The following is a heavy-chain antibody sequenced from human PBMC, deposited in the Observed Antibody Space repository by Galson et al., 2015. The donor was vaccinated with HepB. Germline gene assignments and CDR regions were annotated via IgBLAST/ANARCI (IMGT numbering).Heavy chain of an antibody. CDR1: GFAFSSYS. CDR3: ALLRLLEWLGDYTDV. Sequence: SLRLSCAASGFAFSSYSMNWVRQAPGKGLEWVASITSGCDHSFHADSLKGRFTISRDNANNALHLQMNSLRADDTGTYYCALLRLLEWLGDYTDVWGKGTTVTVSS. D-gene: IGHD3-3*01. V-gene: IGHV3-21*01. J-gene: IGHJ6*03. CDR2: ITSGCDHS.